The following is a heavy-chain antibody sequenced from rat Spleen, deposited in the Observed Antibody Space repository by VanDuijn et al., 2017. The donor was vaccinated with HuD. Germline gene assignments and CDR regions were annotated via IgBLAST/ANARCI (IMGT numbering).Heavy chain of an antibody. V-gene: IGHV2-43*01. D-gene: IGHD1-11*01. CDR3: AIEGPEGRYYWYFDF. J-gene: IGHJ1*01. CDR2: IWTGGNT. Sequence: QVQLKESGPGLVQPSQTLSLTCTVSGFSLTSYHVSWVRQPPGKGLEWMGVIWTGGNTAYNSLLKSRLSISRDTSKIQVFLKMNILDTEDTATYYGAIEGPEGRYYWYFDFWGRGTMVTVSS. CDR1: GFSLTSYH.